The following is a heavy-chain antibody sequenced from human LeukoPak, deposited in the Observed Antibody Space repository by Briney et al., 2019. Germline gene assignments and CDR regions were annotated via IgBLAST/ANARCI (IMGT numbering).Heavy chain of an antibody. Sequence: ASVKVSCKASGYTFTSYYMHWVRQAPGQGLEWMGIINPSGGSTSYAQKFQGRVTMTRDTSTSTVYMELSSLRSEDTAVYYCARADSGSYGPYYYYYGTDVWGQGTTVTVSS. CDR3: ARADSGSYGPYYYYYGTDV. J-gene: IGHJ6*02. CDR1: GYTFTSYY. CDR2: INPSGGST. V-gene: IGHV1-46*01. D-gene: IGHD1-26*01.